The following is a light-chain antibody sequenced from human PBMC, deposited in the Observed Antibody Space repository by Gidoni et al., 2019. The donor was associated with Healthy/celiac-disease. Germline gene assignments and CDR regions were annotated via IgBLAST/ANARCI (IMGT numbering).Light chain of an antibody. J-gene: IGLJ2*01. CDR2: GNS. CDR3: QSYDSSLSGPVV. V-gene: IGLV1-40*01. Sequence: QSVLTQPPSVSGAPGQRVPIACTGSSSNIGAGYDVHWYQQLPGTAPKLLIYGNSNRPSGVPDRFSVSKSGTSASLAITGLQAEDEADYYCQSYDSSLSGPVVFGGGTKLTVL. CDR1: SSNIGAGYD.